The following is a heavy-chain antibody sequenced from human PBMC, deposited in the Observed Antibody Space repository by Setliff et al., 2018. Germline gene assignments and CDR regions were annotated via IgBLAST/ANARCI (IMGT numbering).Heavy chain of an antibody. CDR2: ISAYNGNT. D-gene: IGHD3-22*01. CDR1: GYTFTSYG. CDR3: ARDRSGAGDYYDSSGYYDY. J-gene: IGHJ4*02. Sequence: ASVKVSCKASGYTFTSYGISWARQAPGQGLEWMGWISAYNGNTNYAQKLQGRVTMTTDTSTSTAYMELRSLRSDDTAVYYCARDRSGAGDYYDSSGYYDYWGQGTLVTVSS. V-gene: IGHV1-18*01.